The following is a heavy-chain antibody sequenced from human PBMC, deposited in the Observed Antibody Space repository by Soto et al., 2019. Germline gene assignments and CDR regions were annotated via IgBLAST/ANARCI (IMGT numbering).Heavy chain of an antibody. Sequence: QITLMESGPTLVKPTQTLTLTCTFSGFSLSTSGVGVGWIRQPPGKALECLAVIFWDDDKRYSPSLQSRLTITKDTSRNQVVLTMANMDPVDTATYYCPLCIRHCLATNCYHYFHSWGQGTLVTVSS. CDR3: PLCIRHCLATNCYHYFHS. CDR2: IFWDDDK. D-gene: IGHD2-2*01. V-gene: IGHV2-5*02. CDR1: GFSLSTSGVG. J-gene: IGHJ4*02.